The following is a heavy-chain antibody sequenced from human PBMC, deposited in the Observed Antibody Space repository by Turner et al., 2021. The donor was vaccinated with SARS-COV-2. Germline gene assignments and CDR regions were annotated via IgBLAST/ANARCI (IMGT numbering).Heavy chain of an antibody. Sequence: QLQLQESGPGLVKPSETQSLTCTVSGGSISSSSYYWDWFRQPPGKGLEWIGSIYYSGSTYYNPSLKSRVTISVDTSKNQFSLKLSSVTAADTAVYYCARGRIMITFGGVIPNWFDPWGQGTLVTVSS. J-gene: IGHJ5*02. CDR2: IYYSGST. D-gene: IGHD3-16*02. CDR3: ARGRIMITFGGVIPNWFDP. V-gene: IGHV4-39*01. CDR1: GGSISSSSYY.